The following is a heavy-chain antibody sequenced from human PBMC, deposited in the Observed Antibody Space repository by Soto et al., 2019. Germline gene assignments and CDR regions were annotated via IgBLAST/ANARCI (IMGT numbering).Heavy chain of an antibody. CDR3: ARRRLYCSATDCHLSSHFDY. CDR1: GYNFTNYW. J-gene: IGHJ4*02. CDR2: IDPSDSYT. D-gene: IGHD2-15*01. Sequence: PGESLKISCQGSGYNFTNYWITWVRQMPGKGLEWMGRIDPSDSYTHYSPSFRGHVTISTDKSINTAYLQWSSLKASDTAMYYCARRRLYCSATDCHLSSHFDYWGQGTLVTVSS. V-gene: IGHV5-10-1*01.